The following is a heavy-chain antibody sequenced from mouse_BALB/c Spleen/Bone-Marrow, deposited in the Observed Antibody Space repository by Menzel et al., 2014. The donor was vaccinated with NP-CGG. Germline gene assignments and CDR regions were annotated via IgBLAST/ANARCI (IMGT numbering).Heavy chain of an antibody. J-gene: IGHJ1*01. CDR2: INPNNGGT. V-gene: IGHV1-22*01. D-gene: IGHD4-1*01. CDR1: GYSFTEYT. Sequence: EVKLMESGPELVKPGASVKISCKTSGYSFTEYTMHWVKQRHGKSLEWIGRINPNNGGTSYNQKFKGKATLTVDKSSSTAYMEHRSLTSEDSAVYYCARPGRLGRDWYFDVWGAGTTATVSS. CDR3: ARPGRLGRDWYFDV.